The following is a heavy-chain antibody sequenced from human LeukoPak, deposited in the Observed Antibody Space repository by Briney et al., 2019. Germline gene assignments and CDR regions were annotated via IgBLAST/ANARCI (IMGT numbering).Heavy chain of an antibody. V-gene: IGHV4-39*01. J-gene: IGHJ4*02. CDR2: IYYSGNT. Sequence: SGTLSLTCTVSGGSISSSSYYWGWIRQPPGKGLEWIGSIYYSGNTYYNPSLKSRVTVSVDTSKNQFSLKLSSMTAADTAVYYCARATLTGGIFGVVINPYYFDYWGQGTLVTVSS. D-gene: IGHD3-3*01. CDR3: ARATLTGGIFGVVINPYYFDY. CDR1: GGSISSSSYY.